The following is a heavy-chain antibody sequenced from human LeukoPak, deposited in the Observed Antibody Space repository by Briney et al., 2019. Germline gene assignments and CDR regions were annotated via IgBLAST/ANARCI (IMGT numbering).Heavy chain of an antibody. J-gene: IGHJ4*02. V-gene: IGHV1-69*08. Sequence: SVKVSCKASGGSFSTNTISWVRQAPGQGPEWMGRIIPVLGTAEYAEKFKGRVTIFADKSTSTAYMELSSLKSEDTALYYCARGKGFIGHFDYWGQGTLVAVSS. CDR2: IIPVLGTA. D-gene: IGHD1-26*01. CDR1: GGSFSTNT. CDR3: ARGKGFIGHFDY.